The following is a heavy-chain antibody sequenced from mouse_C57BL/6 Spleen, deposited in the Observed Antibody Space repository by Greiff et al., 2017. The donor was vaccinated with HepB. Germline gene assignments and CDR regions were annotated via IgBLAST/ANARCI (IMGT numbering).Heavy chain of an antibody. D-gene: IGHD1-1*01. V-gene: IGHV14-1*01. CDR3: TTDYGSSYYFDY. Sequence: VQLQQSGAELVRPGASVKLSCTASGFNIKDYYMHWVKQRPEQGLEWIGRIDPEDGDTEYAPKFQGKATMTADTSSNTAYLQLSSLTSEDTAVYYCTTDYGSSYYFDYWGQSTTLTVSS. CDR1: GFNIKDYY. CDR2: IDPEDGDT. J-gene: IGHJ2*01.